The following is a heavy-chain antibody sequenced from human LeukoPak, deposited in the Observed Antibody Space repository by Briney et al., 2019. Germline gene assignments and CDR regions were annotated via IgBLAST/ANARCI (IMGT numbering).Heavy chain of an antibody. J-gene: IGHJ4*02. V-gene: IGHV4-59*12. CDR3: AIMEHGSGSFAFDY. Sequence: SETLSLTCSLSGGSITNYYWSWIRQPPGKGLEWIAWIYSSGNTDYNPSLKSRVTMSVDTSKNQFSLKLSSVTAADTAVYYCAIMEHGSGSFAFDYWGQGTLVTVSS. D-gene: IGHD3-10*01. CDR1: GGSITNYY. CDR2: IYSSGNT.